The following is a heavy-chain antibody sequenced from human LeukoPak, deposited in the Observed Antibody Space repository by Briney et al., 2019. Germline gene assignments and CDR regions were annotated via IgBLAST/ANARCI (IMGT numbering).Heavy chain of an antibody. V-gene: IGHV3-53*01. Sequence: GGSLRLSCAASGFTVSSNYMSWVRQAPGKGLEWVSVIYSGGGTYYADSVKGRFTISRDNSKNTLYLQMNSLRAEDTAVYYCARDWAYCGGDCYYYYYGMDVWGQGTTVTVSS. CDR2: IYSGGGT. CDR3: ARDWAYCGGDCYYYYYGMDV. J-gene: IGHJ6*02. CDR1: GFTVSSNY. D-gene: IGHD2-21*02.